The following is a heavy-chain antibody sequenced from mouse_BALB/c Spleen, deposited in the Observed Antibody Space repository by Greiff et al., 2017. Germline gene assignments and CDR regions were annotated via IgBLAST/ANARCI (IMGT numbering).Heavy chain of an antibody. CDR3: AKSLANWGYFDV. J-gene: IGHJ1*01. D-gene: IGHD4-1*01. CDR1: GYSFTSGY. V-gene: IGHV3-8*02. Sequence: EVQLQESGPSLVKPSQSLSLTCSATGYSFTSGYRNWIRKFPGNKLEYMGYISYSGSTDYYPSLKRRISNTRDTSKNQYYLQLNSVTTEDTATYCCAKSLANWGYFDVWGAGTTVTVSS. CDR2: ISYSGST.